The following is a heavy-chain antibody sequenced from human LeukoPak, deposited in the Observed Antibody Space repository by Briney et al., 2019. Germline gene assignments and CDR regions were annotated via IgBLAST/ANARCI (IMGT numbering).Heavy chain of an antibody. Sequence: SVKVSCKASGGTFSSYAISWVRQAPGQGLEWMGGIIPIFGTANYAQKFQGRVTMTRDTSTSTVYMELSSLRSEDTAVYYCAGSGSYVDAFDIWGQGTMVTVSS. J-gene: IGHJ3*02. CDR2: IIPIFGTA. D-gene: IGHD3-10*01. CDR1: GGTFSSYA. V-gene: IGHV1-69*05. CDR3: AGSGSYVDAFDI.